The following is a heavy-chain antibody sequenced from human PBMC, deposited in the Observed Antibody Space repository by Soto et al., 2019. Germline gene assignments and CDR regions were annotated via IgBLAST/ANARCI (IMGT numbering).Heavy chain of an antibody. Sequence: EVQLVESGGGLVQPGGSLRLSCATSGFIFSSYWMSWVRQAPGKGLESVDTIKQDGSDKYYVDSLKGRFTISRDNAKNSLYLQMNSLRAEDTAVYYCARDTSGFWSGYSDSWGQGTLVTVSS. V-gene: IGHV3-7*03. D-gene: IGHD3-3*01. CDR1: GFIFSSYW. CDR3: ARDTSGFWSGYSDS. CDR2: IKQDGSDK. J-gene: IGHJ4*02.